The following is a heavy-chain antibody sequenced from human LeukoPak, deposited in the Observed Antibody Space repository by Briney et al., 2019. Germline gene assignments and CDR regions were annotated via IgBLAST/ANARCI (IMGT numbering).Heavy chain of an antibody. CDR3: AKMPVSYSSGWSTFDY. Sequence: PGGSLRLSCAASGFTFSSYAMGWVRQTPGKGLEWVSVISAGGVSTYYADSVKGRFTISRDNSKNTLSLQMSTLRAEDTAIYYCAKMPVSYSSGWSTFDYWGQGTLVTVSS. J-gene: IGHJ4*02. CDR2: ISAGGVST. D-gene: IGHD6-19*01. V-gene: IGHV3-23*01. CDR1: GFTFSSYA.